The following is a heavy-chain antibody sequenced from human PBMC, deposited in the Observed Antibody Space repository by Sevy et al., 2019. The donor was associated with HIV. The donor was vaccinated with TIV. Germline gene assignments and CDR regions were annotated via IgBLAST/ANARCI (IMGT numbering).Heavy chain of an antibody. V-gene: IGHV3-30*04. CDR1: GFTFSDYT. CDR3: TSVRGLVGWFGS. D-gene: IGHD3-10*02. CDR2: ISYDGSRT. Sequence: GGSLRLSCAASGFTFSDYTIHWVRQAPGKGLEWVSVISYDGSRTSYADSVKGRFTISRDNSKNTLFLQMNSLRAEDTAVYYCTSVRGLVGWFGSWGQGALVTVSS. J-gene: IGHJ5*01.